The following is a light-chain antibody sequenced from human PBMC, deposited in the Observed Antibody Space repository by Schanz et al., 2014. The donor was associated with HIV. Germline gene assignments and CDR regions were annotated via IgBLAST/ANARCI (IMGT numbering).Light chain of an antibody. CDR3: SSYAGSNNVL. Sequence: QSVLTQPPSASGSPGQSVTIPCTGTSSDVGAYNYVSWYQQHPGEAPKLMIYEVSKWPSGVPDRFTGSKSGNTASLTVSGLQGDDEADYFCSSYAGSNNVLFGGGTQLTVL. CDR2: EVS. CDR1: SSDVGAYNY. V-gene: IGLV2-8*01. J-gene: IGLJ3*02.